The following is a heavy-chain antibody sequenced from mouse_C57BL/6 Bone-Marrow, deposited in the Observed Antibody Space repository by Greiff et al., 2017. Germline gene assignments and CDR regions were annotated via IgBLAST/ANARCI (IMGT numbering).Heavy chain of an antibody. V-gene: IGHV5-4*01. Sequence: DVHLVESGGGLVKPGGSLKLSCAASGFTFSSSAMSWVRQTPDKRLEWVATISDGGSYTYYPDNVKGRFPISRDNAKDNMYLHMLHMKSKATAMYYCAKDNYYEGLAYWGQGTLVTVSA. CDR3: AKDNYYEGLAY. CDR2: ISDGGSYT. CDR1: GFTFSSSA. J-gene: IGHJ3*01. D-gene: IGHD2-4*01.